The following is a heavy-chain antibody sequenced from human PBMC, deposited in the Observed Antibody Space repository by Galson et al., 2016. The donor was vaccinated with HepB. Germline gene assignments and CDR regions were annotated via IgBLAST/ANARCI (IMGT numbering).Heavy chain of an antibody. CDR1: GDSVSSNNAA. J-gene: IGHJ6*02. CDR2: TYYRSKWYT. Sequence: CAISGDSVSSNNAAWNWIRQSPSRGLEWLGRTYYRSKWYTDYAVSVKSRITVNPDTSKNQFSLHLHSVTPDDTAVYYCARAWGRGRYYYSSGNLNLVGGLDVWGQGTTVSVSS. V-gene: IGHV6-1*01. D-gene: IGHD3-10*01. CDR3: ARAWGRGRYYYSSGNLNLVGGLDV.